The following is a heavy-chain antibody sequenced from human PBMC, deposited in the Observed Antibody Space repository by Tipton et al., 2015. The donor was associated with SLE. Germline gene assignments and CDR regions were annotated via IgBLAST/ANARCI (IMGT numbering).Heavy chain of an antibody. CDR3: ATFYGSGSSPFDY. CDR2: INHSGST. V-gene: IGHV4-34*01. Sequence: TLSLTCAVYGGSFSGYYWSWIRQPPGKGLEWIGEINHSGSTNYNPSLKSRVTISVDTSKNQFSLKLSSVTAADTAVYYCATFYGSGSSPFDYWGQGTLVTVSS. D-gene: IGHD3-10*01. CDR1: GGSFSGYY. J-gene: IGHJ4*02.